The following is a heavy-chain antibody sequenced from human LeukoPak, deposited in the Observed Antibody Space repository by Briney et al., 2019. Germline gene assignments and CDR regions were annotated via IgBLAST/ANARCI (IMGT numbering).Heavy chain of an antibody. D-gene: IGHD1-26*01. CDR3: SRDLRGADDY. V-gene: IGHV3-23*01. J-gene: IGHJ4*02. CDR1: GFTFSSYG. Sequence: PGGSLRLSCAASGFTFSSYGMSWVRQAPGKGLEWVSAISGSGGSTNYADSVKGRFTISRDNANNTLYLQMNSLRAEDTAVYYCSRDLRGADDYWGQGTLVTVSS. CDR2: ISGSGGST.